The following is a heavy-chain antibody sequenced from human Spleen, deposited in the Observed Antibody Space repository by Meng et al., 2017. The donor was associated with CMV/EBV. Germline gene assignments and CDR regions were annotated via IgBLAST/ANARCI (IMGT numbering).Heavy chain of an antibody. D-gene: IGHD3-16*01. V-gene: IGHV3-21*01. Sequence: GESLKISCAASGFTFSSYSMNWVRQAPGKGLEWVSSISSSSSYIYYADSVKGRFTISRDNAKNSLCLQMSSLRAEDTAVYYCARDLGDRDSYYYYGMDVWGQGTTVTVSS. CDR3: ARDLGDRDSYYYYGMDV. CDR1: GFTFSSYS. CDR2: ISSSSSYI. J-gene: IGHJ6*02.